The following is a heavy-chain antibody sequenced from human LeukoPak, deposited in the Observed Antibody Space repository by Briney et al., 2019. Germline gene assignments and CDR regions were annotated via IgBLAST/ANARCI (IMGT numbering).Heavy chain of an antibody. Sequence: SETLSLTCAVYGGSFSGYYWSWIRQPPGKGLEWIGEINHSGSTNYNPSLKSRVTISVDTSKNQFSLKLSSVTAADTAVYYCARVIRKGVARYYYDSSDYLAYFDYWGQGTLVTVSS. CDR1: GGSFSGYY. D-gene: IGHD3-22*01. CDR2: INHSGST. V-gene: IGHV4-34*01. J-gene: IGHJ4*02. CDR3: ARVIRKGVARYYYDSSDYLAYFDY.